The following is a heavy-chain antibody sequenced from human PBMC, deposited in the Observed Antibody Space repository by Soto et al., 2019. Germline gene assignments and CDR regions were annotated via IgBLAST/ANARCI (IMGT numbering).Heavy chain of an antibody. D-gene: IGHD3-16*02. CDR1: GFSLSTSGVG. CDR2: IYWDDDK. J-gene: IGHJ4*02. V-gene: IGHV2-5*02. Sequence: QITLKESGPPLVKPTQTLTLTCTFSGFSLSTSGVGVGWIRQPPGKALEWLALIYWDDDKRYSPSLKSRLTITKDTSKNQVVLTMTNMDPVDTATYYCAHITLSVRYTASHDFDYWGQGTLVTVSS. CDR3: AHITLSVRYTASHDFDY.